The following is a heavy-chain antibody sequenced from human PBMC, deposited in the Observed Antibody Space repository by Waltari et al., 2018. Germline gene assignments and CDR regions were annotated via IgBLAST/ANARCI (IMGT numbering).Heavy chain of an antibody. CDR1: GDSISSSYW. CDR2: IHGSGRT. V-gene: IGHV4-4*02. J-gene: IGHJ4*02. Sequence: QLQLQESGPGLVKPSGTLSLTCTVSGDSISSSYWWSWVRQPPGKGLEWIGQIHGSGRTNYNPSLESLVTISLDTSNSQFSLKVTSATASDTAVYYCARDRGRGLYLDSWGQGALVTVSP. D-gene: IGHD2-15*01. CDR3: ARDRGRGLYLDS.